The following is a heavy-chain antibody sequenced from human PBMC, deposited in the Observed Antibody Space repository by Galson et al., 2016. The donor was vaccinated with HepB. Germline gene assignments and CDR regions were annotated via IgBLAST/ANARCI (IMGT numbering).Heavy chain of an antibody. CDR1: DGSIRTGAYS. J-gene: IGHJ2*01. CDR2: IYHSGST. V-gene: IGHV4-30-2*01. CDR3: ARDSSSWYWYFDL. D-gene: IGHD6-13*01. Sequence: TLSLTCAVSDGSIRTGAYSWAWIRQPPGKGLQWIGYIYHSGSTYYNPSLKSRVTISVDRPKNQFSLKLTSVTAADTAVYYCARDSSSWYWYFDLWGRGTRVTVLS.